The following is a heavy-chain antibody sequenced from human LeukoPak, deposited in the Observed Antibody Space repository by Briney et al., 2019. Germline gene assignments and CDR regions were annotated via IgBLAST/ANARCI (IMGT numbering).Heavy chain of an antibody. V-gene: IGHV3-7*02. J-gene: IGHJ4*01. D-gene: IGHD3-10*01. Sequence: GGSLRLSCAASGFVFSSNWMTWVRQAPGKGLEWVANIKQDGSEKYYVDSVKGRFTISRDNANNSLYLQMNSLRAEDTSVYYCASARGRFGELLHFIYWGQGTLVTVSS. CDR3: ASARGRFGELLHFIY. CDR1: GFVFSSNW. CDR2: IKQDGSEK.